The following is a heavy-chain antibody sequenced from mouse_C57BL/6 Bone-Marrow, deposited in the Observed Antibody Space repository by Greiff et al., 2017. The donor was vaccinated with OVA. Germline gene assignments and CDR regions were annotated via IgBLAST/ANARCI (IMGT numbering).Heavy chain of an antibody. V-gene: IGHV7-3*01. D-gene: IGHD1-1*01. Sequence: EVQLVESGGGLVQPGGSLSLSCAASGFTFTDYYMSWVRQPPGKALEWLGFIRNKANGYTTEYSASVKGRFTISRDNSQSILYLQMNALRAEDSATYYCARCYYGSSYAMDYWGQGTSVTVSS. CDR2: IRNKANGYTT. CDR3: ARCYYGSSYAMDY. CDR1: GFTFTDYY. J-gene: IGHJ4*01.